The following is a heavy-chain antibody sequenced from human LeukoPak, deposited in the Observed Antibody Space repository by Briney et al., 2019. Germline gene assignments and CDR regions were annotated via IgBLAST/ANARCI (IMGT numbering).Heavy chain of an antibody. J-gene: IGHJ4*02. CDR1: SGSISYFY. D-gene: IGHD2-15*01. Sequence: SETLSLTCTVSSGSISYFYWNWIRQPPGKGLEWIGYIHYTGSTNYNPSLKSRVTISVDTSKNQFSLKLSSVTAADTAVYYCAREDCSGDGCYSFDYWGQGTLVTVFS. V-gene: IGHV4-59*01. CDR3: AREDCSGDGCYSFDY. CDR2: IHYTGST.